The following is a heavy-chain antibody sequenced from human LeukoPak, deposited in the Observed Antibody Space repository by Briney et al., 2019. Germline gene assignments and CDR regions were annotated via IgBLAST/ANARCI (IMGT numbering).Heavy chain of an antibody. Sequence: GASVKVSCKASGYTFTSYYMHWVRQAPGQGLEWMGIINPSGGSTSYAQKFQGRVTMTRDTSTSTVYMELSSLRSEDTAVYYCASVAPIAEDGCKLQGYYYYGMDVWGQGTTVTVSS. CDR3: ASVAPIAEDGCKLQGYYYYGMDV. CDR2: INPSGGST. D-gene: IGHD5-24*01. V-gene: IGHV1-46*03. J-gene: IGHJ6*02. CDR1: GYTFTSYY.